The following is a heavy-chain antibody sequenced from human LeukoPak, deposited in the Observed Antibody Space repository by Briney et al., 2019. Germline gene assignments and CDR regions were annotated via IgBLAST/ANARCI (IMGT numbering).Heavy chain of an antibody. V-gene: IGHV1-69*13. Sequence: ASVKFSCKASGGTFSNYAISWVRQAPGQGLEWMGGIIPIFGTANYAQKFQGRVTITADESTSTAYMELSSLRSEDTAVYYCASGQLGEYYYYMDVWGKGTTVTVSS. CDR2: IIPIFGTA. CDR1: GGTFSNYA. J-gene: IGHJ6*03. CDR3: ASGQLGEYYYYMDV. D-gene: IGHD6-6*01.